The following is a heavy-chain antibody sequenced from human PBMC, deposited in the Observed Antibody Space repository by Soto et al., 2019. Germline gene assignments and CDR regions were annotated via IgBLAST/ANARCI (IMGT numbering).Heavy chain of an antibody. V-gene: IGHV2-70*01. CDR1: GFSLRTIGMC. CDR3: ARMRGMATITIYYGMEV. D-gene: IGHD5-12*01. CDR2: IDCDDDK. Sequence: SGTTLVNPTQTLTLTCTFSGFSLRTIGMCVSWFRQTTGQALEWLALIDCDDDKYYSTSLKTRLTISKDTSNNQVVLTMTNMDPVDTATYYCARMRGMATITIYYGMEVWGQGT. J-gene: IGHJ6*01.